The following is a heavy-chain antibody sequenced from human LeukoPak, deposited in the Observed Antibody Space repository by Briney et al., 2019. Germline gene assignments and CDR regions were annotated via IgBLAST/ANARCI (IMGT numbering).Heavy chain of an antibody. CDR3: ARAHPGYCSGGSCTANWFDP. CDR2: IYTSGST. D-gene: IGHD2-15*01. Sequence: PSETLSLTXTVSGGSISSYYWSWIRQPAGKGLEWIGRIYTSGSTNYNPSLKSRVTMSVDTSKNQFSLKLSSVTAADTAVYYCARAHPGYCSGGSCTANWFDPWGQGTLVTVSS. J-gene: IGHJ5*02. CDR1: GGSISSYY. V-gene: IGHV4-4*07.